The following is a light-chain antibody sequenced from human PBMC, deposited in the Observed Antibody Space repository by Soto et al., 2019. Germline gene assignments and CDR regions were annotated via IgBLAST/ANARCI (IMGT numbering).Light chain of an antibody. J-gene: IGKJ1*01. CDR3: LQYGSSGT. CDR2: GAS. V-gene: IGKV3-20*01. Sequence: EIVLTQSPGTLSLSPGERATLSCRASQSVSNNYLAWYQQKPGQAPRLLIYGASNRATGIPDRFSGSGSGIFFTLTISRLKPHDLVVYYCLQYGSSGTFGQGTKVEIK. CDR1: QSVSNNY.